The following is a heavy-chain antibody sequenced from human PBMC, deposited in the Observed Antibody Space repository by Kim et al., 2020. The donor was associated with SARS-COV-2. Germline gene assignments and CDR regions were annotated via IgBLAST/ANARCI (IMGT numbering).Heavy chain of an antibody. CDR3: AREGSGGSYLGH. J-gene: IGHJ4*02. V-gene: IGHV1-2*02. Sequence: NYEQKLQGRVTMTRDTSISTAYMELSRLRSDDTAVYYCAREGSGGSYLGHWGQGTLVTVSS. D-gene: IGHD1-26*01.